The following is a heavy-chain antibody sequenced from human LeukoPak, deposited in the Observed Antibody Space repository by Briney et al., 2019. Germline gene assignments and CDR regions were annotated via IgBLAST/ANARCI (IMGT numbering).Heavy chain of an antibody. V-gene: IGHV3-7*04. CDR1: GFTVSGNY. J-gene: IGHJ3*01. Sequence: GGSLRLSCAASGFTVSGNYMNWVRQAPGKGLEWVANIKQDGSEKYYVDSVKGRFTISRDNTKNSLSLQMSSLRVEDTAVYYCARGGFYTDPDAFDVWGQGTMVTVSS. CDR2: IKQDGSEK. CDR3: ARGGFYTDPDAFDV. D-gene: IGHD2/OR15-2a*01.